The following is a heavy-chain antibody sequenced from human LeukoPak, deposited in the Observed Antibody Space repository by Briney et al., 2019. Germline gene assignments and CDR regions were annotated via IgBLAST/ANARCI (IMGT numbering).Heavy chain of an antibody. CDR1: GGSISSYY. CDR2: IYYSGST. J-gene: IGHJ4*02. V-gene: IGHV4-59*01. D-gene: IGHD4-23*01. Sequence: SETLSLTCTVSGGSISSYYWSWLRQPPGKGLEWIGYIYYSGSTNYNPSLKSRVTISVDTSKNQFSLKLSSVTAADTAVYYCAGGNRRPDYWGQGTLVTVSS. CDR3: AGGNRRPDY.